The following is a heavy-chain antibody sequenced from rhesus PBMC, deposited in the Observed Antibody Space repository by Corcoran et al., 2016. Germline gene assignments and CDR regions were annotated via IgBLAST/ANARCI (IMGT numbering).Heavy chain of an antibody. CDR2: TSPYSGKG. Sequence: QVHLVQSGAETKQPGASVKLSCKASGYSFTSYYIHWVRQAPGQGLEWIGRTSPYSGKGHYAQNMHGRVTITTDTSTTTAYMELSSRRSEDTAVYYCTREGTLRGNRFDVWGPGVLVTVSS. J-gene: IGHJ5-1*01. CDR3: TREGTLRGNRFDV. V-gene: IGHV1-180*01. CDR1: GYSFTSYY. D-gene: IGHD2-33*01.